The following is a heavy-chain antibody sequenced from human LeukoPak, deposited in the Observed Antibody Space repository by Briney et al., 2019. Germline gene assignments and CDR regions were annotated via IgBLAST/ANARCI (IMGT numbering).Heavy chain of an antibody. CDR3: ASSYCSGGSCSLPWFDP. CDR2: IYYSGST. V-gene: IGHV4-34*01. J-gene: IGHJ5*02. D-gene: IGHD2-15*01. CDR1: GGSFSGYY. Sequence: SETLSLTCAVYGGSFSGYYWSWIRQPPGKGLEWIGSIYYSGSTYYNPSLKSRVTISVDTSKNQFSLKLSSVTAADTAVYYCASSYCSGGSCSLPWFDPWGQGTLVTVSS.